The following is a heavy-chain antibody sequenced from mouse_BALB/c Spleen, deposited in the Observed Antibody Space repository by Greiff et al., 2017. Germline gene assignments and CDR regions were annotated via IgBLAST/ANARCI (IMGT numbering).Heavy chain of an antibody. J-gene: IGHJ2*01. V-gene: IGHV5-6-5*01. Sequence: EVMLVESGGGLVKPGGSLKLSCAASGFTFSSYAMSWVRQTPEKRLEWVASISSGGSTYYPDSVKGRFTISRDNARNILYLQTSSLRSEDTAMYYCARGPNWKFDYWGQGTTRTVSS. CDR3: ARGPNWKFDY. CDR2: ISSGGST. D-gene: IGHD4-1*01. CDR1: GFTFSSYA.